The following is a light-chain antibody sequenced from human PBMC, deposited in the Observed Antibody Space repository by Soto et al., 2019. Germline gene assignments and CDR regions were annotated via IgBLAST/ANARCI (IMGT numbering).Light chain of an antibody. CDR1: SSDVGGYNY. CDR3: SSYTSSTTLV. J-gene: IGLJ1*01. V-gene: IGLV2-14*01. CDR2: DVS. Sequence: QSVLTQPASVSGSPGQSITISCTGTSSDVGGYNYVSWYQQHPGKAPKLMIYDVSNRPSGVSNRFSGSKSGNTASLTISGLQAEDEADYYCSSYTSSTTLVFETGTKVPVL.